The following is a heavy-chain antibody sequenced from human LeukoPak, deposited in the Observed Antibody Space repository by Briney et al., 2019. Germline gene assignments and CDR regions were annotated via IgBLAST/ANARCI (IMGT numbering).Heavy chain of an antibody. J-gene: IGHJ4*02. V-gene: IGHV4-31*02. Sequence: SETLSLTCTVSGGSISSGAYYWSWIRQHPGKGLEWIGLVYHSRSTYYNPSLKSRVTISVDTSNNQFSLRLSFVTAADTAVYYCARDRLNGDYDRACDSWGQGTLVTVSS. D-gene: IGHD4-17*01. CDR1: GGSISSGAYY. CDR3: ARDRLNGDYDRACDS. CDR2: VYHSRST.